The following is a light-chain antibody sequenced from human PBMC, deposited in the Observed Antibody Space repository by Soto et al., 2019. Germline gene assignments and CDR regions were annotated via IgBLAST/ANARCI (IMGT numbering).Light chain of an antibody. CDR3: ISFTPSTTTHWV. J-gene: IGLJ3*02. Sequence: QSVLTQPPSVSGAPGQRVTISCTGSGSTFGAGFDVHWYQQLPGTAPKLLISDNINRPSGVPDRFSGSKSGTSASLAISGLQPDDEADYYCISFTPSTTTHWVFGGGTKLTVL. CDR1: GSTFGAGFD. CDR2: DNI. V-gene: IGLV1-40*01.